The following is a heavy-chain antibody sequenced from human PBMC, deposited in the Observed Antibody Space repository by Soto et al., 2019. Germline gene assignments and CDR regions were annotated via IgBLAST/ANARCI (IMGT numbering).Heavy chain of an antibody. J-gene: IGHJ4*02. D-gene: IGHD1-26*01. CDR2: IYHSGST. Sequence: PSETLSLTCVVSGGSISSGGYFWSWIRQPPGKGLEWIGYIYHSGSTYYNPSLKSRVTISVDRSKNQFSLKLTSVTAADTAVYYCARGSVWVGATHWGQGTLVTVSS. V-gene: IGHV4-30-2*01. CDR1: GGSISSGGYF. CDR3: ARGSVWVGATH.